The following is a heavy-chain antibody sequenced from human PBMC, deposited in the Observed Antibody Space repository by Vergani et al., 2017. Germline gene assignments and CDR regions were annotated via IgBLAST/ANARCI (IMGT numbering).Heavy chain of an antibody. CDR3: ARDNKQLRPRSCDL. CDR2: IYVSGIT. V-gene: IGHV4-61*02. Sequence: QVQLQESGPGLVKPSQTLSLTCTVSGASINNDFYYWHWIRQPAGKGLEWIGRIYVSGITDYNSSLQSRLSMSVDTSKNQFSLTLTSVTAADTAVYYCARDNKQLRPRSCDLWGQGTMVTVSS. J-gene: IGHJ4*02. D-gene: IGHD4-23*01. CDR1: GASINNDFYY.